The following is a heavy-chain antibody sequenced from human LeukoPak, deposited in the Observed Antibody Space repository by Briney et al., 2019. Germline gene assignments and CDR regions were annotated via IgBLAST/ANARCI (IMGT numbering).Heavy chain of an antibody. D-gene: IGHD2-2*02. CDR3: ARDLNGYCSSTSCHTGGAFDI. CDR1: GFTFSSYS. J-gene: IGHJ3*02. V-gene: IGHV3-21*01. CDR2: ISSSSSYI. Sequence: PGGSLRLSCAASGFTFSSYSMNWVRQAPGKGLEWVSSISSSSSYIYYADSVKGRFTISRDNAKNSLYLQMNSLRAEDTAVYYCARDLNGYCSSTSCHTGGAFDIWGQGTMVTVSS.